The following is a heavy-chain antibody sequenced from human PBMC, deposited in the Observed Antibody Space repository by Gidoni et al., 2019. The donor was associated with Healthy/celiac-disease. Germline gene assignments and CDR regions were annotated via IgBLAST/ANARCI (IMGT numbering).Heavy chain of an antibody. V-gene: IGHV3-74*01. J-gene: IGHJ3*02. CDR3: LVVVSPTDAFDI. CDR2: INSYGSNT. D-gene: IGHD3-22*01. CDR1: GFTFSSYW. Sequence: EVQLVESGGGLVQPGGSMRLSCPASGFTFSSYWMHLVRQAPGKDLVWVSRINSYGSNTSYADSVKGRFTISRDNAKNTLYLQMNSLRAEDTAVYYCLVVVSPTDAFDIWGQGTMVTVSS.